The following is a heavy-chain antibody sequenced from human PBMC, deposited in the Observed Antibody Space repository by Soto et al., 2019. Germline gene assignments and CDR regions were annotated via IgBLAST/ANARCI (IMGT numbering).Heavy chain of an antibody. CDR3: AREFSTVTNYGMDV. CDR1: AGSISSYY. D-gene: IGHD4-17*01. Sequence: XXTLALTCTVSAGSISSYYWSWIRQPPGXGLKWIGYFYXSGSNXYNPSLKSRVXXSVDTYKXXFSLKLSSVTAAHPAVHHCAREFSTVTNYGMDVCGQGTTVTVSS. V-gene: IGHV4-59*01. CDR2: FYXSGSN. J-gene: IGHJ6*01.